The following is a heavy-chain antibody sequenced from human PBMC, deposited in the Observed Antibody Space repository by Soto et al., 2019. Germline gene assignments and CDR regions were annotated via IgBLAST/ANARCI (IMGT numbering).Heavy chain of an antibody. Sequence: PSETLSLTCTVSGGSISSGGYYWSWIRQHPGKGLEWIGYIYYSGSTYYNPSLKSRVTISVDTSKNQFSLKLSSVTAADTAVYYCARDLRGRRSGRFXPWGQGTLVSVSS. D-gene: IGHD3-10*01. CDR2: IYYSGST. CDR1: GGSISSGGYY. J-gene: IGHJ5*02. CDR3: ARDLRGRRSGRFXP. V-gene: IGHV4-31*03.